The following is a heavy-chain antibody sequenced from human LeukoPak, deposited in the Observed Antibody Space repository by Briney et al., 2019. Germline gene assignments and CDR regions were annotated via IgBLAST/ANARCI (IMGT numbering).Heavy chain of an antibody. CDR1: GFTFSTYG. J-gene: IGHJ4*02. V-gene: IGHV3-23*01. Sequence: PGGSLRLSCTASGFTFSTYGMTWVRQAPGEGLEWVSAISGSGGSTYYADSVKGRFTISRDNSKNTLYLQMNSLRAEDTAVYYCAKGTHFLSMVRGALDYWGQGTLVTVSS. CDR2: ISGSGGST. CDR3: AKGTHFLSMVRGALDY. D-gene: IGHD3-10*01.